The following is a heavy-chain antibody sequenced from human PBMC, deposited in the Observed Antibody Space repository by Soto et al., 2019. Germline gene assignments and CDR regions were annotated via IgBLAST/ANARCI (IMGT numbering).Heavy chain of an antibody. CDR1: GYNFTSYT. J-gene: IGHJ5*02. CDR2: ISAYNGNT. CDR3: ARDSLLFSRRWFDP. Sequence: QVQLVQSGAEVKKPGASVKVSCKASGYNFTSYTITWVRQAPGQGLEWMGWISAYNGNTNYAQKFQGRVTMTTDTSTSTASMDLRSWRSEDTAVYFCARDSLLFSRRWFDPWGQGTLVTVSS. V-gene: IGHV1-18*01. D-gene: IGHD3-9*01.